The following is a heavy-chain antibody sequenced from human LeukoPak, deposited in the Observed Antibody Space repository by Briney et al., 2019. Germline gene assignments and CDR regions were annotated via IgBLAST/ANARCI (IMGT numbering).Heavy chain of an antibody. CDR2: ISGSGGTT. V-gene: IGHV3-23*01. J-gene: IGHJ4*02. CDR3: AKVDRRSDLPSYFDY. CDR1: GFTFSTYG. Sequence: GGSLRLSCAASGFTFSTYGMSWVRQAPGKGLEWVSGISGSGGTTYYADSVKGRFSISRDNSKKTLYLQMDSLRAEDTAVCYCAKVDRRSDLPSYFDYWGQGTLVTVSS.